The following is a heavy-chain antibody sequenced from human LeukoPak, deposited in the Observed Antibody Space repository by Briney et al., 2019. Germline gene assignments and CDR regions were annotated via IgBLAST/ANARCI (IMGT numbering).Heavy chain of an antibody. J-gene: IGHJ4*02. CDR1: GYSISSGYY. Sequence: SETLSLTCAVSGYSISSGYYWGWIRQPPGKGLEWIERIYHSGSTYYNPSLKSRVTISVDTSKNQFSLKLSSVTAADTAVYYCARDRSHYGSGSSKTDYWGQGTLVTVSS. D-gene: IGHD3-10*01. V-gene: IGHV4-38-2*02. CDR3: ARDRSHYGSGSSKTDY. CDR2: IYHSGST.